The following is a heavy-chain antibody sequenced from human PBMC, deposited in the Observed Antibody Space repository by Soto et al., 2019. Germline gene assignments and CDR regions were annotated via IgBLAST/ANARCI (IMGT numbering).Heavy chain of an antibody. CDR3: AKDLWSGPSSGWYYFDY. CDR2: IKSKGDGETT. D-gene: IGHD6-19*01. V-gene: IGHV3-15*01. CDR1: GFTFSNAW. J-gene: IGHJ4*02. Sequence: EVQLVESGGDLVKPGGSLRLSCAASGFTFSNAWMNWVRQAPGKGLEWIGRIKSKGDGETTDYAAPVKGRFIISRDDSKNTLYLQMNSLRAEDTAVYYCAKDLWSGPSSGWYYFDYWGQGTLVTVSS.